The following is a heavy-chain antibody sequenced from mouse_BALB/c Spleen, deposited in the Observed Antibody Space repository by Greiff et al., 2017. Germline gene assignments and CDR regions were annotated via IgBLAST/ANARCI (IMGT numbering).Heavy chain of an antibody. D-gene: IGHD1-1*01. J-gene: IGHJ3*01. CDR2: ISSGGSYT. CDR3: ANYGSSYEFAY. V-gene: IGHV5-6*01. Sequence: EVQRVESGGDLVKPGGSLKLSCAASGFTFSSYGMSWVRQTPDKRLEWVATISSGGSYTYYPDSVKGRFTISRDNAKNTLYLQMSSLKSEDTAMYYCANYGSSYEFAYWGQGTLVTVSA. CDR1: GFTFSSYG.